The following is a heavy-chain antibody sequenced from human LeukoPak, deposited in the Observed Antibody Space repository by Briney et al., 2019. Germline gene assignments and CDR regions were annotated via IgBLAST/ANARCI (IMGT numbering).Heavy chain of an antibody. CDR1: GGSLTNSY. Sequence: PSETLSLTCTVSGGSLTNSYWSWIRQPPGKGLEWIGYIYYSGSTSYNSSLKRRVTISVDTSKNQFSLKVNSVTAADTAVYYCASVPPLSGHYTFRYFDPWGRGTLVTVSS. D-gene: IGHD3-3*01. CDR3: ASVPPLSGHYTFRYFDP. CDR2: IYYSGST. J-gene: IGHJ2*01. V-gene: IGHV4-59*01.